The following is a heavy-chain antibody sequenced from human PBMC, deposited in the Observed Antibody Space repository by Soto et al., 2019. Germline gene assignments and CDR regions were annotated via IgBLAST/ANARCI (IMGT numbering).Heavy chain of an antibody. J-gene: IGHJ6*02. V-gene: IGHV3-30*18. CDR3: AKDPRYCSGGSCYPPLFYYGMDV. D-gene: IGHD2-15*01. CDR2: ISYDGSNK. Sequence: GGSLRLSCAASGFTFSSYGMHWVRQAPGKGLEWVAVISYDGSNKYYADSVKGRFTISRDNSKNMLYLQMNSLRAEDTAVYYCAKDPRYCSGGSCYPPLFYYGMDVWGQGTTVTVSS. CDR1: GFTFSSYG.